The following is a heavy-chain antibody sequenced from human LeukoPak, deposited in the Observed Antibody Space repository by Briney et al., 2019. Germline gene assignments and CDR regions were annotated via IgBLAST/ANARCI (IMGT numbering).Heavy chain of an antibody. CDR2: INPNSGGT. D-gene: IGHD3-10*01. Sequence: GASVKVSCKASGYTFTRYYMHWVRQAPGQGLEWMGWINPNSGGTNYAQKFQGRVTMTRNTSISTAYMELSSLRSEDTAVYYCARDLNANQEYYYGSGSYYIWGQGTLVTVSS. V-gene: IGHV1-2*02. CDR1: GYTFTRYY. CDR3: ARDLNANQEYYYGSGSYYI. J-gene: IGHJ4*02.